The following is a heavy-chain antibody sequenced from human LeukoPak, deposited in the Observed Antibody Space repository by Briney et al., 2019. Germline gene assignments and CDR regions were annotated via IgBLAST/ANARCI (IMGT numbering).Heavy chain of an antibody. D-gene: IGHD1-26*01. V-gene: IGHV5-51*01. J-gene: IGHJ4*02. Sequence: GASLKISCKGSGYSFTSYRIGWGRPMPGKGLEWMGIIYPGDSDTRYSPSFQGQVTISADKSISTAYLQWSSLKASDTAMYYCARHGRELLSPFDYWGQGTLVTVSS. CDR2: IYPGDSDT. CDR3: ARHGRELLSPFDY. CDR1: GYSFTSYR.